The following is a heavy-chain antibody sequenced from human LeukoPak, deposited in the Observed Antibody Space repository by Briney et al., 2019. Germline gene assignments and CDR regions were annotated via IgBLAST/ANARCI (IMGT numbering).Heavy chain of an antibody. CDR1: GYTFTGYY. J-gene: IGHJ1*01. CDR2: INPNSGGT. CDR3: AGDWDNGRAERPA. V-gene: IGHV1-2*04. Sequence: ASVKVSCKASGYTFTGYYMHWVRQAPGQGLEWMGWINPNSGGTNYAQKFQGWVTMTRDTSISTAYMELSRLRSDDTAVYYCAGDWDNGRAERPAWGQGTLDTVSS. D-gene: IGHD2-8*01.